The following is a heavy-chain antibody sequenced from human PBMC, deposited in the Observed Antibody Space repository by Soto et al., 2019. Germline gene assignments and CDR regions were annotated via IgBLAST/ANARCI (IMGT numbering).Heavy chain of an antibody. CDR2: ISASGGST. CDR3: AKDLRASTNYNYGMDV. Sequence: EVQLLESGGGLVQPGGSLRLSCAASGFTFSTYVMIWVRQAPGKGLERVSVISASGGSTFYADSVKGRFTVSRDNSRNTLYLQVISLRVEDTAVYYCAKDLRASTNYNYGMDVWGQGPTVTVSS. CDR1: GFTFSTYV. V-gene: IGHV3-23*01. J-gene: IGHJ6*02.